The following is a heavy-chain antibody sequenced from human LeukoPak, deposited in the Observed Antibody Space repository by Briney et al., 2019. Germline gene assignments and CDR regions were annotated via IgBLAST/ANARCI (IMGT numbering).Heavy chain of an antibody. CDR3: SFSSVWTGFFQY. Sequence: PGGSLRLSCAASGFTISSNQMSWVRQAPGKGLEWVSAIYSDGSTYYADSVKGRFTISRDNSKNALYLQMNSLRVEDTAVYFCSFSSVWTGFFQYWGQGTLVTVSS. V-gene: IGHV3-53*01. CDR2: IYSDGST. CDR1: GFTISSNQ. D-gene: IGHD3-22*01. J-gene: IGHJ1*01.